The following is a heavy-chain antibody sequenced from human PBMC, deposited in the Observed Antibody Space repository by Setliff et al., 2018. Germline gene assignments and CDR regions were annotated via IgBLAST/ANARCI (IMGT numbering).Heavy chain of an antibody. CDR1: GDSISSGSHY. J-gene: IGHJ4*02. CDR3: ARTGTYRYFDS. D-gene: IGHD1-1*01. CDR2: IHYRGTT. V-gene: IGHV4-39*01. Sequence: ETLSLTCTVSGDSISSGSHYWGWIRQPPGKGLEWIGRIHYRGTTYSNVSLASRLTISVDTSKNQFSLKLTSVTAADTAVYYCARTGTYRYFDSWGQGTRVTAPQ.